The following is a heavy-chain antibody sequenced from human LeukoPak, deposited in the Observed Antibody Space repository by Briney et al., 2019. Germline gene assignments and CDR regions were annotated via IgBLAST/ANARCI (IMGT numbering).Heavy chain of an antibody. CDR3: ARTKYSSRPFDY. CDR2: IYYSGST. CDR1: GGSISSSSYY. Sequence: SETLSLTCTVSGGSISSSSYYWGWIRQPPGKGLDWIGSIYYSGSTYYNPSLKSRVTISVDTSKNQFSLKLSSVTAADTAVYYCARTKYSSRPFDYWGQGTLVTVSS. V-gene: IGHV4-39*01. D-gene: IGHD6-13*01. J-gene: IGHJ4*02.